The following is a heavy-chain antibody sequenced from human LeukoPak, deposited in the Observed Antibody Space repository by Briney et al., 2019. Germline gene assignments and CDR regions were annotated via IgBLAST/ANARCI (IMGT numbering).Heavy chain of an antibody. V-gene: IGHV1-2*02. CDR2: INLNSGGT. CDR3: ARDAGYCTGGSCWYFDH. CDR1: GSTFTDYY. J-gene: IGHJ4*02. Sequence: ASVKVSCKASGSTFTDYYMHWVRQAPGQGLEWMGWINLNSGGTNFAQRFQGRVTMTRDTSISTAYMDLSRLISDDTAVYYCARDAGYCTGGSCWYFDHWGQGTLVTVSS. D-gene: IGHD2-15*01.